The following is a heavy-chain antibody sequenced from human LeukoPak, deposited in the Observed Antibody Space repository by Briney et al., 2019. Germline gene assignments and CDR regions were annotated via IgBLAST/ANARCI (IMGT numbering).Heavy chain of an antibody. Sequence: PSDTLPLTYAVSGYSISSGYYWGWNRQPPGKGPEWIGSIYHSGSHYYNPSLKNRVNITVDTSKNHLSLMLCSVTAADTAVYYCSRGCDSSGWYIRFGYWGQGTLVTVSS. D-gene: IGHD6-19*01. J-gene: IGHJ4*02. CDR1: GYSISSGYY. CDR3: SRGCDSSGWYIRFGY. V-gene: IGHV4-38-2*01. CDR2: IYHSGSH.